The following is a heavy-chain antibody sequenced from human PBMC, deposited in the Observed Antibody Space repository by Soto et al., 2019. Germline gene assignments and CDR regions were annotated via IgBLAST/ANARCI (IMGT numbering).Heavy chain of an antibody. V-gene: IGHV1-46*01. J-gene: IGHJ4*02. CDR1: GYTFTTHY. Sequence: QVQLVQSGTEVKKPGASVKVSCKASGYTFTTHYMHWVRQAPGQGLEWMGIINPSGGRTTYALKVQGRGTMTSDTSTNTVYVELTSLRSEDTAIYFCARAGENYGSGTFSPPLRYYFNSWGQGTLVTVSS. D-gene: IGHD3-10*01. CDR2: INPSGGRT. CDR3: ARAGENYGSGTFSPPLRYYFNS.